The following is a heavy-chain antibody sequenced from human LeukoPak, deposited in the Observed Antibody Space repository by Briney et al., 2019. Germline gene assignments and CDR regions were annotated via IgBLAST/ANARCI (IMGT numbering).Heavy chain of an antibody. V-gene: IGHV3-11*01. CDR2: IGSSGTPI. CDR1: GFPFSDFY. J-gene: IGHJ4*02. D-gene: IGHD7-27*01. CDR3: TRDRWGKYCFDY. Sequence: GGSLRLSCAASGFPFSDFYMSWIRQAPGKGLEWVSYIGSSGTPIYYADSVKGRFTISRDNAKNSLYLQMNTLRAEDTAVYYCTRDRWGKYCFDYWGLGTLVTVSS.